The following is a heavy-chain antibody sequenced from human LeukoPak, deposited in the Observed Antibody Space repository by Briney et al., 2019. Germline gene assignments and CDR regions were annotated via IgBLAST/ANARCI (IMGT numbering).Heavy chain of an antibody. CDR3: ARDLAHEGAFDI. V-gene: IGHV3-30-3*01. J-gene: IGHJ3*02. CDR2: ISYDGSNK. CDR1: GFTFSSYA. Sequence: GRSLRLSCAASGFTFSSYAMHWVRQAPGKGLEWVAVISYDGSNKYYADSVKGRFTISRDNSKNTLYLQMNSLRAEDTAVYYCARDLAHEGAFDIWGQGTMVTVSS.